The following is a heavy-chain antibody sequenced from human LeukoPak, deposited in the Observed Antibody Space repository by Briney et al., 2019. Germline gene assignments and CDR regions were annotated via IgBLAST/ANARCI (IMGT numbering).Heavy chain of an antibody. CDR1: GFTFSNYG. D-gene: IGHD5-18*01. J-gene: IGHJ4*02. Sequence: GGSLRLSCAASGFTFSNYGMSWVRQAPGKGLEWVSAIGGSGGSTNYADSVKGRFTLSRDNFKNTLYLQMNSLRAEDTAVYYCAKDQGYGYSFDYWGQGTLVTVSS. V-gene: IGHV3-23*01. CDR3: AKDQGYGYSFDY. CDR2: IGGSGGST.